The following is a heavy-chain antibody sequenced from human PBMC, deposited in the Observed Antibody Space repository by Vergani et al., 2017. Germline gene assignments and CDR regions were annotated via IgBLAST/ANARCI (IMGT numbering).Heavy chain of an antibody. J-gene: IGHJ4*02. CDR2: ISYDGSNK. CDR3: ARVPTAYGDYLPFDY. Sequence: VQLVESGGGLVQPGGSLRLSCAASGFTFSSYAMHWVRQAPGKGLEWVAVISYDGSNKYYADSVKGRFTISRDNSKNTLYLQMNSLRAEDTAVYYCARVPTAYGDYLPFDYWGQGTLVTVSS. CDR1: GFTFSSYA. D-gene: IGHD4-17*01. V-gene: IGHV3-30-3*01.